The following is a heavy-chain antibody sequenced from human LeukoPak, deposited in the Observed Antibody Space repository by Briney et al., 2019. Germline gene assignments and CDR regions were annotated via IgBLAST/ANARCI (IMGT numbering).Heavy chain of an antibody. CDR3: ATYRSGWYVY. V-gene: IGHV4-61*01. CDR2: MFYSEST. CDR1: GASVSDGNYY. D-gene: IGHD6-19*01. Sequence: PSETLSLTCSVSGASVSDGNYYWSWIRQPPGKGLEWIGYMFYSESTKYNPSLKSRVTISVDKSKDQFSLKLSSVTAADTALYYCATYRSGWYVYWGQGTLVTVSS. J-gene: IGHJ4*02.